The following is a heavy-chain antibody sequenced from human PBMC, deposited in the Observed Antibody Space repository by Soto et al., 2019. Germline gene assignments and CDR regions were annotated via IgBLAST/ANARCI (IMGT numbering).Heavy chain of an antibody. Sequence: PLSLSCAASGFTFTNYALHWVRQAPGKGLEWVAVISYDGNIAYYADSVKGRFTISRDNSKNTLYLQMNSLRTEDTAVYYCARGHTANTAMVTGQFDYWGQGTLVTVSS. CDR1: GFTFTNYA. CDR2: ISYDGNIA. CDR3: ARGHTANTAMVTGQFDY. V-gene: IGHV3-30*04. J-gene: IGHJ4*02. D-gene: IGHD5-18*01.